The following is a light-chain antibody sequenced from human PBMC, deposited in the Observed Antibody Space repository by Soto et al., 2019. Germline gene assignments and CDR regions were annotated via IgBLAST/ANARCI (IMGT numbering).Light chain of an antibody. J-gene: IGKJ2*01. CDR2: AAS. Sequence: AIQMTQSPSSLSASVGDRVTITCRASQDIRNDLGWYQQRPGKPPKVLIYAASNLQSGVPPRFSGSGSGTDVTLTISSLQPEDFATYYCLQAYNRPYTFGQGTKLEF. CDR1: QDIRND. CDR3: LQAYNRPYT. V-gene: IGKV1-6*01.